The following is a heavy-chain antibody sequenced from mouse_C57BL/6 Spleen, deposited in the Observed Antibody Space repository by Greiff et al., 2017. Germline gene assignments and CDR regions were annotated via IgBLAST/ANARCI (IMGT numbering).Heavy chain of an antibody. CDR1: GFTFSDYY. D-gene: IGHD1-1*01. Sequence: EVMLVESEGGLVQPGSSMKLSCTASGFTFSDYYMAWVRQVPEKGLEWVANINYDGSSTYYLDSLKSRFIISRDNAKNIVYLQMSSLKSEDTATYYCARITTVVAYYFDYWGQGTTLTVSS. J-gene: IGHJ2*01. CDR2: INYDGSST. V-gene: IGHV5-16*01. CDR3: ARITTVVAYYFDY.